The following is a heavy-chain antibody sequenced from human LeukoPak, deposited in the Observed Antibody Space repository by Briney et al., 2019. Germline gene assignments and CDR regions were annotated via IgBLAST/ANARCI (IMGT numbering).Heavy chain of an antibody. D-gene: IGHD2-2*01. CDR2: INPNSGGT. J-gene: IGHJ4*02. CDR1: GYTFTGYY. Sequence: ASVKFSCKASGYTFTGYYMHWVRQAPGQGLEWMGWINPNSGGTNYAQKFQGRVTMTRDTSISTAYMELSRLRSDDTAVYYCARAAIVVVPAAPGYWGQGTLVTVSS. CDR3: ARAAIVVVPAAPGY. V-gene: IGHV1-2*02.